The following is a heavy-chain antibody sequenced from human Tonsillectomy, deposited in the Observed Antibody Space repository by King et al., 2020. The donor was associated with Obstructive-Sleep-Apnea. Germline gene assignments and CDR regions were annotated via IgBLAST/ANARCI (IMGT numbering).Heavy chain of an antibody. Sequence: VQLVESGGGVVQPGRSLRLSCAASRFTFSSYAMHWVRQAPGKGLEWVAVISYDGSEKYHADSVKGRFTISRDNSKNTLYLQMNSLGAEDTAVYYCARDCGQRLLRFSFDIWGQGTMVTVSS. V-gene: IGHV3-30*04. CDR1: RFTFSSYA. CDR3: ARDCGQRLLRFSFDI. D-gene: IGHD6-25*01. CDR2: ISYDGSEK. J-gene: IGHJ3*02.